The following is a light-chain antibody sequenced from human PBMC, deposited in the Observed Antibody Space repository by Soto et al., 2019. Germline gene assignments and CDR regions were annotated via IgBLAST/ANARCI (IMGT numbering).Light chain of an antibody. V-gene: IGLV1-44*01. CDR3: AVWDDSLDGWV. CDR2: NNN. Sequence: QSVLTQPPSASGTPGQRVTISCSGSSSNIGSHVVYWYQQLARTAPKLLMYNNNQRPSGVPDRFSGSKSGTSASLAISGLQSEDEADYYCAVWDDSLDGWVFGGGTKLTVL. J-gene: IGLJ3*02. CDR1: SSNIGSHV.